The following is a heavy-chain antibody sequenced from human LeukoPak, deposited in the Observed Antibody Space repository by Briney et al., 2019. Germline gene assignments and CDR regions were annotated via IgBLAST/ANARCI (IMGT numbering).Heavy chain of an antibody. Sequence: SETLSLTCAVYGGSFSGYYWSWIRQPPGEGLEWIGEINHSGSTNYNPSLKSRVTISVDTSKNQFSLKLSSVTAADTAVYYCARSRFNIVVVVVAGNHFDLWGRGTLVTVSS. J-gene: IGHJ2*01. D-gene: IGHD2-15*01. CDR1: GGSFSGYY. CDR3: ARSRFNIVVVVVAGNHFDL. V-gene: IGHV4-34*01. CDR2: INHSGST.